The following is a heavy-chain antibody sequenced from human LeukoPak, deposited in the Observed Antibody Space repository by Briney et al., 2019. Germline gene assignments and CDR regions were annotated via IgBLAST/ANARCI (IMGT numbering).Heavy chain of an antibody. J-gene: IGHJ4*02. D-gene: IGHD4-17*01. Sequence: GGSLRLSCAASGFTFGSYGMHWVRQAPGKGLDWVAFVRYDGNNPYYSASVKGRLTISRDNSKNTVLLQMNNLRLEDAAVYYCARGSRYGDYPYYCDFWGQGTLVTVSS. CDR1: GFTFGSYG. CDR3: ARGSRYGDYPYYCDF. V-gene: IGHV3-30*02. CDR2: VRYDGNNP.